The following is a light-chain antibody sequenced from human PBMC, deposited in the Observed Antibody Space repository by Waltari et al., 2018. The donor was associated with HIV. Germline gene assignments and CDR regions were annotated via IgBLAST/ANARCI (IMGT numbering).Light chain of an antibody. J-gene: IGLJ1*01. CDR1: SSYVGGYNY. Sequence: QSALTQPASVSGSPGQSITIPCTGTSSYVGGYNYVSWYQQHPDRAPKLMIYEVINRPSGVSNRFSGSKSGNTASLTISGLQAEDEADYYCTSYTSSSPCVFGTGTKVTVL. V-gene: IGLV2-14*01. CDR3: TSYTSSSPCV. CDR2: EVI.